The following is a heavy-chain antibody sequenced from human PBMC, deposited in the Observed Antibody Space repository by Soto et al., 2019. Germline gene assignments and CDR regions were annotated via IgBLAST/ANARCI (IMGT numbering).Heavy chain of an antibody. V-gene: IGHV1-46*01. CDR2: INPSGGST. J-gene: IGHJ4*02. CDR1: GYTFTSYY. D-gene: IGHD3-16*02. Sequence: ASVKVSCKASGYTFTSYYMHWVRQAPGQGLEWMGIINPSGGSTSYAQKFQGRVTMTRDTSTSTVCMELSSLRSEDTAVYYCARVRLGYTPGDYWGQGTLVTVSS. CDR3: ARVRLGYTPGDY.